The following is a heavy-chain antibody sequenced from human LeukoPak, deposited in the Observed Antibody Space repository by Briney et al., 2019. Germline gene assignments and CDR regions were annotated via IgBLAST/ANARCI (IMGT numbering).Heavy chain of an antibody. CDR1: GYTFTSYD. CDR2: MNPNSGNT. Sequence: PVASVKVSCKASGYTFTSYDINWVRQATGQGLEWMGWMNPNSGNTGYAQKFQGRVTMTRNTSISTAYMELSSLRSEDTAVYYCARPRTYTVTEDWFDPWGQGTLVTVSS. CDR3: ARPRTYTVTEDWFDP. V-gene: IGHV1-8*01. D-gene: IGHD4-17*01. J-gene: IGHJ5*02.